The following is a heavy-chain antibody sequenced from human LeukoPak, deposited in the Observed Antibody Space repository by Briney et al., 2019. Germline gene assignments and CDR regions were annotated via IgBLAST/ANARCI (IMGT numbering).Heavy chain of an antibody. CDR2: FDTEDGET. J-gene: IGHJ3*02. CDR3: ATAKPIPWELLIGYRAFDM. D-gene: IGHD1-26*01. CDR1: GYTLTELS. Sequence: GASVKVSCKVSGYTLTELSMHWVRQAPGKGLEWMGGFDTEDGETIYAQKFQGRVTMTEDTSTDTAYMELSSLRSEDTAVYYCATAKPIPWELLIGYRAFDMWGQGTMVTVSS. V-gene: IGHV1-24*01.